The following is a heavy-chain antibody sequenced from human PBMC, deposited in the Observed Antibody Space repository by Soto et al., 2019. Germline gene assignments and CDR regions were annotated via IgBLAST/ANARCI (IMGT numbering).Heavy chain of an antibody. CDR2: IIPIFGTA. CDR1: GGTFSSYA. J-gene: IGHJ6*02. CDR3: ARSGIAAAGTLEATYYYYGMDV. V-gene: IGHV1-69*01. D-gene: IGHD6-13*01. Sequence: QVQLVQSGAEVKKPGSSVKVSCKASGGTFSSYAISWVRQAPGQGLEWMGGIIPIFGTANYAQKFQVRVTITADESTSTAYMELSSLRSEDTAVYYCARSGIAAAGTLEATYYYYGMDVWGQGTTVTVSS.